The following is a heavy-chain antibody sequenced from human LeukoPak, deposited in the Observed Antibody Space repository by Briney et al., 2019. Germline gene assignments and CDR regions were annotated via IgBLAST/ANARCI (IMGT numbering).Heavy chain of an antibody. Sequence: PSETLSLTCAVSGGSISSGGYSWSWIRQPPGKGLEWIGYIYRSGSTYYNPSLRSRVTISVDRSKNQFSLKLSSVTAADTAVYYCARGSGEIGYYYGMDVWGQGTTVTVSS. J-gene: IGHJ6*02. CDR3: ARGSGEIGYYYGMDV. V-gene: IGHV4-30-2*01. CDR2: IYRSGST. D-gene: IGHD1-26*01. CDR1: GGSISSGGYS.